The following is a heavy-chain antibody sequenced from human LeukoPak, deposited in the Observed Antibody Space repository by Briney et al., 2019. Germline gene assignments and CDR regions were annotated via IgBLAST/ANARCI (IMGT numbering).Heavy chain of an antibody. CDR2: ISSSRNYI. D-gene: IGHD7-27*01. J-gene: IGHJ4*02. CDR1: GFTFSTYS. CDR3: ARDYTGGWNDY. Sequence: AGGSLRLSCAASGFTFSTYSMSWVRQAPGKGLEWVSSISSSRNYIYYADSVKGGFTISRDNAKNSLYLPMTSLRVEDTAVYYCARDYTGGWNDYWGQGTLVTVSS. V-gene: IGHV3-21*01.